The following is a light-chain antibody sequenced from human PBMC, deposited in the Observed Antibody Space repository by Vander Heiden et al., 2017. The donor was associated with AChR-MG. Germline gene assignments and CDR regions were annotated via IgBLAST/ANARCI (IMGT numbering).Light chain of an antibody. J-gene: IGKJ2*01. Sequence: DILVTQSPLSLPVTPGEPASISCRSSQSLLHRSGDNYLDWYLQKPGQAPQLLIYLGSNRAAGVPDRFSGSGSGTDFTLKISRVEAEDVGVYFCRQALETSRSFGQGTKLEIK. CDR2: LGS. V-gene: IGKV2-28*01. CDR3: RQALETSRS. CDR1: QSLLHRSGDNY.